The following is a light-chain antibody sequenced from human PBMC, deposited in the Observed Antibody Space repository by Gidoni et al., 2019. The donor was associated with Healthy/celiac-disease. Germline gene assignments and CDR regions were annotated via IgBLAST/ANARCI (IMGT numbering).Light chain of an antibody. V-gene: IGLV2-11*01. CDR3: CSYAGSYVV. Sequence: QSALTQPRSVSGSPGKSVTISCTGTSSDVVGYNYVSWYQQHPGKAPKLMIYDVSKRPSGVPDRFSGSKSGNTASLTISGLQAEDEADYYCCSYAGSYVVFGGGTKLTVL. CDR2: DVS. J-gene: IGLJ2*01. CDR1: SSDVVGYNY.